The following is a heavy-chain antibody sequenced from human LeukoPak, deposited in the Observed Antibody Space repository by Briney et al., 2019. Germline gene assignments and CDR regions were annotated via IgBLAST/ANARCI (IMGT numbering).Heavy chain of an antibody. CDR3: ARDSPGYLAYEG. Sequence: PGGPLTLFCAVSGFTYSTYWMTWVRQAPGKGPEGVANIKEDGSATYYVHYVKGRFTISRANAKQSLYLRMESLRAEDTAVYYCARDSPGYLAYEGWGQGALVTASS. J-gene: IGHJ4*02. D-gene: IGHD3-22*01. V-gene: IGHV3-7*04. CDR2: IKEDGSAT. CDR1: GFTYSTYW.